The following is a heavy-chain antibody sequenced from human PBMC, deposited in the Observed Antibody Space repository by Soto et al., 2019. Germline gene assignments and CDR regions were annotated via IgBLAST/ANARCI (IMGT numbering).Heavy chain of an antibody. J-gene: IGHJ4*02. V-gene: IGHV5-51*01. CDR2: IYPGDSDT. D-gene: IGHD3-22*01. CDR3: ARPYYDSSEILGY. CDR1: GYSFTSHW. Sequence: GESLKISGNGSGYSFTSHWIGWVRQMPGKGLEWMGIIYPGDSDTRYSPSFQDQVTISADKSISTAYLQWSSLKASDTAMYYCARPYYDSSEILGYWGQGTLVTVSS.